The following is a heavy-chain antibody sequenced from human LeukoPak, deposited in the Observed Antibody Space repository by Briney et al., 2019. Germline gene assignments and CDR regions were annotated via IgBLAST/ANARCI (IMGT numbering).Heavy chain of an antibody. CDR3: ARYSSGASRDY. D-gene: IGHD6-19*01. CDR2: INQDGSEK. Sequence: PGGSLRLSCAASGFTFSSYWMSWVRQVPGKGLEWVANINQDGSEKYHVDSVKGRFTISRDNAKNSLYLQMSSLRAEDTAVYYCARYSSGASRDYWGQGILVTVSS. V-gene: IGHV3-7*01. CDR1: GFTFSSYW. J-gene: IGHJ4*02.